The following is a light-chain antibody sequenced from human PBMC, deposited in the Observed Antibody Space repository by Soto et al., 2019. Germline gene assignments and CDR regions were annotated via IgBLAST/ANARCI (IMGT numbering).Light chain of an antibody. Sequence: QSVLTQPPSASGTPGQRVTISCSGGYYNVGKNLVYWYQQRPGTAPELLIYKTSLRPSGVPDRFSASNSGSSASLAISGLRSQDEAAYYCTAWDDSLSAWVFGGGTKVTLL. V-gene: IGLV1-47*01. CDR3: TAWDDSLSAWV. CDR2: KTS. CDR1: YYNVGKNL. J-gene: IGLJ3*02.